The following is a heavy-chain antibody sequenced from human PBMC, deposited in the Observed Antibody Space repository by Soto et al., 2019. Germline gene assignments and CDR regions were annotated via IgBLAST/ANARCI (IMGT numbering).Heavy chain of an antibody. CDR3: AREVEGLDY. J-gene: IGHJ4*02. CDR1: RFPFSNYA. D-gene: IGHD2-21*01. V-gene: IGHV3-30-3*01. Sequence: QVQLVESGGGVVQPGRSLGLSCAASRFPFSNYAMHWVRQAPGKGLEWVALISYDGSNKYYADSVKGRFTISRDNSKKTLYLQMNSLGAEDTAVFYCAREVEGLDYWGQGALVTVSS. CDR2: ISYDGSNK.